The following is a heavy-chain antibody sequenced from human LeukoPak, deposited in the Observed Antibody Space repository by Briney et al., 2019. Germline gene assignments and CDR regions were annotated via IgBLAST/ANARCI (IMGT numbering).Heavy chain of an antibody. CDR1: GGSVSSGSYY. CDR2: IYYSGST. CDR3: ARDRLLWFGELSYGMDV. D-gene: IGHD3-10*01. J-gene: IGHJ6*04. Sequence: SETLSLTCTVSGGSVSSGSYYWSWIRQPPGKGLEWIGYIYYSGSTNYNPSLKSRVTISVGTSKNQFSLKLSPVTAADTAVYYCARDRLLWFGELSYGMDVWGKGTTVTVSS. V-gene: IGHV4-61*01.